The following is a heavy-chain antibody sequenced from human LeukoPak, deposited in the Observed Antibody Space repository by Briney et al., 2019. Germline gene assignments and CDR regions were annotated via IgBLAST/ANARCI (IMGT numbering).Heavy chain of an antibody. CDR2: IIPIFGTA. V-gene: IGHV1-69*13. J-gene: IGHJ4*02. D-gene: IGHD3-10*01. Sequence: GASVKVSCKASGGTFSSYAISWVRQAPGQGLEWMGGIIPIFGTANYAQKFQGRVTITADESTSTAYMELSSLRSEDTAVYHCARDGYYGSGAADYWGQGTLVTVSS. CDR1: GGTFSSYA. CDR3: ARDGYYGSGAADY.